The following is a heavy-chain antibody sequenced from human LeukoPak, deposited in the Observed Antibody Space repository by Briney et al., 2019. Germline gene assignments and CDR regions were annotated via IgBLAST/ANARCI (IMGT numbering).Heavy chain of an antibody. CDR1: GYTFTSYY. V-gene: IGHV1-46*01. Sequence: ASVKVSCKASGYTFTSYYMHWVRQAPGQGLEWMGIINPSGGSTSYAQKFQGRVTMTRDTSTSTVYMELSSLRSEDTAVYYCAGVPPGGYCSSTSCYPTGWYFDLWGRGTLVTVSS. J-gene: IGHJ2*01. CDR2: INPSGGST. D-gene: IGHD2-2*01. CDR3: AGVPPGGYCSSTSCYPTGWYFDL.